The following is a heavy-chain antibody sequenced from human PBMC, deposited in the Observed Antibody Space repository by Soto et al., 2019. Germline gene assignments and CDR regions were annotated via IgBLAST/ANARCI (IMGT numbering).Heavy chain of an antibody. J-gene: IGHJ4*02. V-gene: IGHV3-7*05. CDR3: ASISRGRYSYAQGFFFDY. D-gene: IGHD5-18*01. CDR2: IKQDGSEK. Sequence: GGSLRLSCAASGFTFSSYWMSWVRQAPGKGREWVANIKQDGSEKYYVYSVKGRFTSSRENAKNSLYLQMNSLRAEDTAVYYCASISRGRYSYAQGFFFDYWGQGTLVTVSS. CDR1: GFTFSSYW.